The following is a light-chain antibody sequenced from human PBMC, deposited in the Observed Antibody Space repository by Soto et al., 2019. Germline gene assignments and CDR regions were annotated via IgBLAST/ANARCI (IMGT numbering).Light chain of an antibody. J-gene: IGKJ2*01. CDR1: QSVSSGY. CDR3: QQYGSSPNT. V-gene: IGKV3-20*01. Sequence: EIVLTQSPGTLSLSPGERATLSCRASQSVSSGYLAWYQQKLGQAPRLLIYAASRRATGIPDRFSGSGSGTDFTLTISRLEPEDFAVYYCQQYGSSPNTFGQGTKLEIK. CDR2: AAS.